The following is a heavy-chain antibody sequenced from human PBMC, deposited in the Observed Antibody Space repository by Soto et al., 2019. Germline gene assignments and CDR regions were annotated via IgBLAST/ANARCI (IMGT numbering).Heavy chain of an antibody. V-gene: IGHV4-30-2*01. Sequence: TLSLTCAVSGGSISSGGYSWSWIRQPPGKGLEWIGYIYHSGSTYYNPSLKSRVTISVDRSKNQFSLKLSSVTAADTAVYYCARAAGGTYYYDSSGYEQRWFDPWGQGTLVTVSS. D-gene: IGHD3-22*01. CDR1: GGSISSGGYS. J-gene: IGHJ5*02. CDR2: IYHSGST. CDR3: ARAAGGTYYYDSSGYEQRWFDP.